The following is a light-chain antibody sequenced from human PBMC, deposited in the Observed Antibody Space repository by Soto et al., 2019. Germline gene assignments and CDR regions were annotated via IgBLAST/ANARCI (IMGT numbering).Light chain of an antibody. CDR3: QQSYSAPLSP. Sequence: DIQMTQSPSSLSASIGDRVTITCRASLTVRGSLNWYQQKPGEAPKLLIFGASTLQSGVSSRFSGEGSGTEYTLTIKSVQLEGCGTYYCQQSYSAPLSPCGQGTKLEIK. CDR2: GAS. V-gene: IGKV1-39*01. CDR1: LTVRGS. J-gene: IGKJ2*01.